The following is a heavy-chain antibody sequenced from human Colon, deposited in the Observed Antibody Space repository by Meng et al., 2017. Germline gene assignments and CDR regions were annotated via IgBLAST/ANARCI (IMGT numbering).Heavy chain of an antibody. D-gene: IGHD3-10*01. CDR3: AKDLYYGSKDY. Sequence: LVEPGGVLVQAGGSRRLSCAASGFTLSNYWMHGVRQAPGKGPVWVSNINTDGSSTHYAASVRGRFTISRDNAKNTLYLQMNSLRAEDTAVYYCAKDLYYGSKDYWGQGTLVTVSS. CDR1: GFTLSNYW. J-gene: IGHJ4*02. CDR2: INTDGSST. V-gene: IGHV3-74*01.